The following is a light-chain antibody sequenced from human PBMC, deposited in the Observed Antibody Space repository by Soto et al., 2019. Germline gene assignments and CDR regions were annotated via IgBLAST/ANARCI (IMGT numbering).Light chain of an antibody. J-gene: IGKJ1*01. CDR3: QQYSTYPWP. CDR1: QTISTL. Sequence: DIRITQSPSTLSASVGDRVTIACRASQTISTLLAWYQQRPGKAPNLLIYKASSLESGVPSRYGGSGSGTEFTLTISMLQPDDFASYFCQQYSTYPWPFAQGTKLEVK. V-gene: IGKV1-5*03. CDR2: KAS.